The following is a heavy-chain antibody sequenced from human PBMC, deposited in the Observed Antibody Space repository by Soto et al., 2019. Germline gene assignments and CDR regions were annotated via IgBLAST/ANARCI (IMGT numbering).Heavy chain of an antibody. CDR2: INAGNGNT. Sequence: ASVKVSCKASGYTFTSYAMHWVRQAPGQRLEWMGWINAGNGNTKYSQKFQGRVTITRDTSASTAYMELSSLRSEDTAVYYCGRGGYCSGGSCTWFDPWGQGTLVTVSS. CDR3: GRGGYCSGGSCTWFDP. D-gene: IGHD2-15*01. J-gene: IGHJ5*02. CDR1: GYTFTSYA. V-gene: IGHV1-3*01.